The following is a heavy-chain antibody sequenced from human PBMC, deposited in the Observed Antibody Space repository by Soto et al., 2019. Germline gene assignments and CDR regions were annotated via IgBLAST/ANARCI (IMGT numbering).Heavy chain of an antibody. J-gene: IGHJ5*02. CDR3: AREFRPRDYDFWSGYYFAWFDP. CDR2: ISAYNGNT. Sequence: ASVKVSCKASGYTFTSYDISWVRQAPGQGLEWMGWISAYNGNTNYAQKLQGRVTMTTDTSTSTAYMELRSLRSDDTAVYYCAREFRPRDYDFWSGYYFAWFDPWGQGTLVTVSS. CDR1: GYTFTSYD. D-gene: IGHD3-3*01. V-gene: IGHV1-18*01.